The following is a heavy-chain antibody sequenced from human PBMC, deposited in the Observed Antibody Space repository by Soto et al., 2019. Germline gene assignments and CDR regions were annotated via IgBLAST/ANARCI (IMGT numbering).Heavy chain of an antibody. J-gene: IGHJ4*02. D-gene: IGHD2-21*01. V-gene: IGHV3-30-3*01. Sequence: XVSLRLSCAASGFTFSSYAMHWVRQAPGKGLEWVAVISYDGSNKYYADSVKGRFTISRDNSKNTLYLQMNSLRAEDTAVYYCAREELLRELDYWGQGTLVTVSS. CDR2: ISYDGSNK. CDR3: AREELLRELDY. CDR1: GFTFSSYA.